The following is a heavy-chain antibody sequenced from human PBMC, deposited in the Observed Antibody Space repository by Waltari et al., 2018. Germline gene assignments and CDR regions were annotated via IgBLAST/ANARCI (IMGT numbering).Heavy chain of an antibody. J-gene: IGHJ4*02. CDR1: GYSFTTYD. V-gene: IGHV1-8*01. CDR2: MNTNSAHS. CDR3: ARSMAVAIDY. Sequence: QVQLVQSGAEVKKPGASVKVSCKASGYSFTTYDINWVRQAPGQGLEWMGWMNTNSAHSGEALRFQGRVTMTADASAGTAYLELSGLRFDDTAVYYCARSMAVAIDYWGQGTLVTVSS. D-gene: IGHD6-19*01.